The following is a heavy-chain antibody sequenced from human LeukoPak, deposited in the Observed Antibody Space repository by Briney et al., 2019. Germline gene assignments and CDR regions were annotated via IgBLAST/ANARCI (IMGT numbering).Heavy chain of an antibody. D-gene: IGHD6-6*01. CDR3: ASAENSYSSSSGHFQH. V-gene: IGHV1-2*02. CDR2: INPNSGGT. J-gene: IGHJ1*01. Sequence: ASVKVSCKASGYTFTGYYMHWVRQAPGQGLEWMGWINPNSGGTNYAQKFQGRVTMTRGTSISTAYMELSRLRSDDTAVYYCASAENSYSSSSGHFQHWGQGTLVTVSS. CDR1: GYTFTGYY.